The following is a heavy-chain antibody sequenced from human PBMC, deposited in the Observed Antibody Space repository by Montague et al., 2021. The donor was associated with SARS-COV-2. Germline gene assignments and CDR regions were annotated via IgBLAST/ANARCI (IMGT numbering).Heavy chain of an antibody. CDR3: ARGLCYSSRRKVHFEH. CDR2: IYYSGST. CDR1: GWRISSGGYY. D-gene: IGHD2-21*02. V-gene: IGHV4-31*03. Sequence: TLSLTCTVSGWRISSGGYYWSWIRQVPGRGLEWIGSIYYSGSTYYNPSLKGRFSISMDTSRNQFSLKVKSLTAADTAIYFCARGLCYSSRRKVHFEHWGLGTLATVSS. J-gene: IGHJ4*02.